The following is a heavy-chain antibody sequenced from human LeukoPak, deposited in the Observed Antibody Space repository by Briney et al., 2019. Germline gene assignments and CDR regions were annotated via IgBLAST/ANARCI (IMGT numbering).Heavy chain of an antibody. CDR2: IYTSGST. Sequence: RSSETLSLTCTVSGYSISSGYYWGWIRQPAGKGLEWIGRIYTSGSTNYNPSLKSRVTMSVDTSKNQFSLKLSSVTAADTAVYYCAGLRYNLGIWGQGTMVTVSS. D-gene: IGHD3-9*01. J-gene: IGHJ3*02. CDR1: GYSISSGYY. CDR3: AGLRYNLGI. V-gene: IGHV4-4*07.